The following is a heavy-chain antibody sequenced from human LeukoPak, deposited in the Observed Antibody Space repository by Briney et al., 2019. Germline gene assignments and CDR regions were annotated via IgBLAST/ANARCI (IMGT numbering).Heavy chain of an antibody. D-gene: IGHD5-18*01. CDR1: GGTFSSYA. CDR2: IIPIFGTA. CDR3: AINNESGYSYGDY. Sequence: SVKVSCKASGGTFSSYAISWVRQAPGQGLEWMGGIIPIFGTANYAQKFQGRVTITTDESTSTAYMELSSLRSEDTAVYYCAINNESGYSYGDYWGRGTLVTVSS. V-gene: IGHV1-69*05. J-gene: IGHJ4*02.